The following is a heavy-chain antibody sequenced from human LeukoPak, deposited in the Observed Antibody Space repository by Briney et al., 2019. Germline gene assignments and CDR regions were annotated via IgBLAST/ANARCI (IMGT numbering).Heavy chain of an antibody. J-gene: IGHJ4*02. V-gene: IGHV3-30*18. CDR1: GFTFTTFG. D-gene: IGHD1/OR15-1a*01. CDR3: AKINNDDDY. CDR2: ISPDGKIE. Sequence: GGSLRLSCAASGFTFTTFGIHWVRQAPGMGLEWVAAISPDGKIEYYTDSVKGRFTVSRDNSKNMIYLQMNSLRGEDSAVYFCAKINNDDDYWGQGALVTVSS.